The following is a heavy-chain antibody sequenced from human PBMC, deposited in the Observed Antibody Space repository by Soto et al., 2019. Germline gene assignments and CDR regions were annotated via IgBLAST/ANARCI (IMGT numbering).Heavy chain of an antibody. D-gene: IGHD4-17*01. CDR1: GFTVSSYS. J-gene: IGHJ3*02. CDR2: ISSSSSYI. Sequence: PGGSLRLSCAASGFTVSSYSMNWVRQAPGKGLEWVSSISSSSSYIYYADSVKGRFTISRDNAKNSLYLQMNSLRAEDTAVYYCARGPGSGDIDAFDIWGQGTMVTVSS. CDR3: ARGPGSGDIDAFDI. V-gene: IGHV3-21*01.